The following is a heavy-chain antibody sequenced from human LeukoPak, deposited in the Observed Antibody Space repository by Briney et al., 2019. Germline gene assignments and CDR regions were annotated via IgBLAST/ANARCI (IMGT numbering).Heavy chain of an antibody. CDR1: GFRFSSYA. Sequence: GGSLRLSCAASGFRFSSYAMSWVRQAPGKGLEWVSAISGSGVSTYYADSMKGRFTVSRDNSKNTLYLQMSSLRAEDTAVYYCAKEGHVYAHFDYWGQGTLVTVSS. J-gene: IGHJ4*02. V-gene: IGHV3-23*01. CDR3: AKEGHVYAHFDY. D-gene: IGHD5/OR15-5a*01. CDR2: ISGSGVST.